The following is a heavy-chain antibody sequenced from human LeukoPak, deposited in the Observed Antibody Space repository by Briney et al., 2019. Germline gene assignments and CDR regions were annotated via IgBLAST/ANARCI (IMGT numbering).Heavy chain of an antibody. CDR2: IIPMFGTS. Sequence: SVKVSCKASGGTFSSHALSWVRQAPGQGLEWMGGIIPMFGTSNYAQKFHGRVTITADESTSTAYMELSSLRAEDTAVYYCARVGWFDPWGQGTLVTVSS. V-gene: IGHV1-69*01. CDR3: ARVGWFDP. J-gene: IGHJ5*02. CDR1: GGTFSSHA.